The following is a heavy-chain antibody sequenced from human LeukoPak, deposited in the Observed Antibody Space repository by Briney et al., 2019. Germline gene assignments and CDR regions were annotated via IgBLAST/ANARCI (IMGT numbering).Heavy chain of an antibody. Sequence: GGSLRLSCLASGFNFSSYAMHWVRQAPGKGLEYVASISSNGGRKYYVDSVKGRFTISRDNSKNTLYLQMSSLRAEDTDVYYCVKATYYYRSGSYEIYYYGMDVWGQGTTVTVSS. D-gene: IGHD3-10*01. CDR3: VKATYYYRSGSYEIYYYGMDV. V-gene: IGHV3-64D*06. CDR1: GFNFSSYA. J-gene: IGHJ6*02. CDR2: ISSNGGRK.